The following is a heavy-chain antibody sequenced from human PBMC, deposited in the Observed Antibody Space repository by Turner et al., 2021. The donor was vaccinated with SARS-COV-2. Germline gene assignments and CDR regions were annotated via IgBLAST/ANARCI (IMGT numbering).Heavy chain of an antibody. D-gene: IGHD3-22*01. CDR2: IDPSDSYT. CDR3: ARTKDYYYDSSGYSDY. Sequence: EVQLVQSGAEVKKPGESQRISCKGSGYSFTSYWIIWVRQMPGKGLEWRGRIDPSDSYTNYSPSFQGHVTISADKSITTAYLQWSSLKASDTAMYYCARTKDYYYDSSGYSDYWGQGTLVTVSS. V-gene: IGHV5-10-1*03. J-gene: IGHJ4*02. CDR1: GYSFTSYW.